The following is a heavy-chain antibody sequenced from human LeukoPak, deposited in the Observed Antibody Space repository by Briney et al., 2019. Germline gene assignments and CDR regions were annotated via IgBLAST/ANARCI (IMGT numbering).Heavy chain of an antibody. CDR1: GFTFDDYA. D-gene: IGHD6-19*01. CDR3: AKESYSSGWFDY. Sequence: PGGSLRPSCAASGFTFDDYAMHWVRQAPGKGLEWVSGISWNSGSIGYADSVKGRFTISRDDAKNSLYLQMNSLRAEDTALYYCAKESYSSGWFDYWGQGTLVTVSS. V-gene: IGHV3-9*01. CDR2: ISWNSGSI. J-gene: IGHJ4*02.